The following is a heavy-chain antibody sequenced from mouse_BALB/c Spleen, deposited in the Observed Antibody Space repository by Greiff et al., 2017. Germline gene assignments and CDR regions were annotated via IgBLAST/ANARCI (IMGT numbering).Heavy chain of an antibody. CDR1: GYTFTSYT. J-gene: IGHJ2*01. V-gene: IGHV1-4*01. CDR2: INPSSGYT. D-gene: IGHD2-1*01. Sequence: QVQLKESGAELARPGASVKMSCKASGYTFTSYTMHWVKQRPGQGLEWIGYINPSSGYTNYNQKFKDKATLTADKSSSTAYMQLSSLTSEDSAVYYCGLWYHYGDYWGQGTTLTVSS. CDR3: GLWYHYGDY.